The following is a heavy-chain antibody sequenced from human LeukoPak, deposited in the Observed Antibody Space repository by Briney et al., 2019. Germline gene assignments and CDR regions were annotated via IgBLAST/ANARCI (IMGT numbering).Heavy chain of an antibody. D-gene: IGHD3-22*01. CDR2: ISGSGGST. CDR3: ARDGWNYYDSSGTR. V-gene: IGHV3-23*01. CDR1: GFTFSSYA. J-gene: IGHJ4*02. Sequence: GGSLRLSCAASGFTFSSYAMSWVRQAPGKGLEWVSAISGSGGSTYYADSVKGRFTISRDNAKNSLYLQMNSLRAEDTAVYYCARDGWNYYDSSGTRWGQGTLVTVSS.